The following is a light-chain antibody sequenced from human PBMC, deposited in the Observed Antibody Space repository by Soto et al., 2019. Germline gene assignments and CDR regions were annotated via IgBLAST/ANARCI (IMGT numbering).Light chain of an antibody. Sequence: DIVLPQSTATLSLSPGERATLSCRASQSVSSYLAWYQQKPGQAPRLLIYDASNRATGIPARFSGSGSGTDFTLTISSLQSEDFAVYYCQQYNNWPPWTFGQGTKVDIK. V-gene: IGKV3-11*01. CDR3: QQYNNWPPWT. CDR2: DAS. CDR1: QSVSSY. J-gene: IGKJ1*01.